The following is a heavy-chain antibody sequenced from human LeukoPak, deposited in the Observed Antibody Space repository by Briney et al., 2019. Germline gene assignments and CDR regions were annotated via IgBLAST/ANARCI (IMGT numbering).Heavy chain of an antibody. CDR1: GFTFSSYA. CDR3: ARMSPPYCSGGSCYSSDYYYYGMDV. D-gene: IGHD2-15*01. V-gene: IGHV3-30-3*01. CDR2: ISYDGSNK. Sequence: GRSLRLSCAASGFTFSSYAMHWVRQAPGKGLEWVAVISYDGSNKYYADSVKGRLTISRDNSKNTLYLQMNSLRAEDTAVYYCARMSPPYCSGGSCYSSDYYYYGMDVWGQGTTVTVSS. J-gene: IGHJ6*02.